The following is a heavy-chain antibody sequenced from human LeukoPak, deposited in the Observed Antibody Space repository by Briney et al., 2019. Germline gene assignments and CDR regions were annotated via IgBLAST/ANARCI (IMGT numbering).Heavy chain of an antibody. CDR1: GFTFSSFA. Sequence: PGGSLRLSCAASGFTFSSFAMSWVRQAPGKGLEWVSGMGGSGRSTFYAESVKGRFTISRDNSRNTLYLQMNSLRAEDTAVYYCARDPGNGGYEDWGQGTLVTVSS. V-gene: IGHV3-23*01. CDR2: MGGSGRST. CDR3: ARDPGNGGYED. J-gene: IGHJ4*02. D-gene: IGHD5-12*01.